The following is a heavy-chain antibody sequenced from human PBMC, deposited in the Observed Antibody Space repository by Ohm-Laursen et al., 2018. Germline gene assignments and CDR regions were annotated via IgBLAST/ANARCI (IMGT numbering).Heavy chain of an antibody. Sequence: TLSLTCTVSGGSISSYYWSWIRQPPGKGLEWIGYIYYSGSTNYNPSLKSRVTISVDMSKNQFSLKLNSVTAADTAVYYCARYTAPKYYYGMDVWGQGTTVTVSS. D-gene: IGHD1-1*01. CDR3: ARYTAPKYYYGMDV. CDR1: GGSISSYY. J-gene: IGHJ6*02. CDR2: IYYSGST. V-gene: IGHV4-59*01.